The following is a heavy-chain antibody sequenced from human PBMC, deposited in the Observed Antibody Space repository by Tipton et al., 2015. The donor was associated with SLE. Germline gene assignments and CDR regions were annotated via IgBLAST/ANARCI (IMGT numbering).Heavy chain of an antibody. D-gene: IGHD3-10*01. CDR2: IYSGDTT. CDR1: GFTFADYA. J-gene: IGHJ2*01. V-gene: IGHV3-53*04. CDR3: ASLGRWYFNH. Sequence: SLRLSCAASGFTFADYAMHWVRQAPGRGLEWVSIIYSGDTTSYADSVKGRFTISRHSSKNTFYLQMRSLRLEDTAVYYCASLGRWYFNHWGRGTLVTVSS.